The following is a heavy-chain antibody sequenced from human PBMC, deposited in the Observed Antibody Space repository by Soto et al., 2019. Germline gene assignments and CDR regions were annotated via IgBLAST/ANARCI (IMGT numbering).Heavy chain of an antibody. Sequence: SETLSLTCTVSGGPISSYDWSWIRQHPGKGLEWIGYIYYSGSTYYNPSLKSRVTISVDTSKNQFSLKLSSVTAADTAVYYCARVYGDYAVDYWGQGTLVTVSS. CDR2: IYYSGST. V-gene: IGHV4-59*06. D-gene: IGHD4-17*01. J-gene: IGHJ4*02. CDR3: ARVYGDYAVDY. CDR1: GGPISSYD.